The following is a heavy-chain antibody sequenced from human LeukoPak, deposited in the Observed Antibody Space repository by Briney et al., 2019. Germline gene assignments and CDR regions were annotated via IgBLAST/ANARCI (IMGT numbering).Heavy chain of an antibody. J-gene: IGHJ3*02. CDR2: ISYDGSNK. CDR3: ARDSAYSGYDHAFDI. CDR1: GFTFSSYA. D-gene: IGHD5-12*01. V-gene: IGHV3-30*04. Sequence: GRSLRLSCAASGFTFSSYAMHWVRQAPGKGLEGPGVISYDGSNKYYADSVKGRFTISRDNSKNTLYLQMNSLRAEDTAVYYCARDSAYSGYDHAFDIWGQGTMVTVSS.